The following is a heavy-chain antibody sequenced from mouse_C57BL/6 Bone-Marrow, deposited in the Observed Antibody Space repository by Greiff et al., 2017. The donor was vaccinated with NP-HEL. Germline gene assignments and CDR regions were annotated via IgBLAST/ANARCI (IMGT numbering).Heavy chain of an antibody. V-gene: IGHV3-2*02. D-gene: IGHD1-1*01. CDR3: SRASYYYDDSLDY. Sequence: EVKLMESGPGLVKPSQSLSLTCTVTGYSITSDYAWNWIRQFPGNKLEWMGYISYSGSTSYSPSLKSRISITRDTSKNQFFLQLNSATTEDTATYYCSRASYYYDDSLDYWGQGTTLTVSS. J-gene: IGHJ2*01. CDR1: GYSITSDYA. CDR2: ISYSGST.